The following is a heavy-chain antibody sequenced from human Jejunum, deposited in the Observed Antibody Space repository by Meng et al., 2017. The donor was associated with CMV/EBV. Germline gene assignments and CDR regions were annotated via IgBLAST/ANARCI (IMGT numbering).Heavy chain of an antibody. CDR2: VNPNTGVT. D-gene: IGHD1-1*01. Sequence: IDSYVHGVRQAPGQGLEWMGWVNPNTGVTTYAQRFRGRVSMTRDTSINTVYLELSRLTPDDTAMYYCTRDQMVLGTIYHWFDPWGQGTLVTVSS. CDR3: TRDQMVLGTIYHWFDP. CDR1: IDSY. J-gene: IGHJ5*02. V-gene: IGHV1-2*02.